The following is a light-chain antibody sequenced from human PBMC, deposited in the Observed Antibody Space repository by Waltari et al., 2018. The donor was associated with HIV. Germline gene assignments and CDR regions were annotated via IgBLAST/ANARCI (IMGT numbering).Light chain of an antibody. CDR3: QSYYSSLGGVV. Sequence: QSVLTQPPSVSGAPGQRVTISCTGSSSNIGAGYDVHWYQQLPGTAPKLLIYGNSNRPSGVPDRFSGSKSGTSASLAITVLQAEDEADDYCQSYYSSLGGVVFGGGTKLTVL. CDR1: SSNIGAGYD. CDR2: GNS. J-gene: IGLJ2*01. V-gene: IGLV1-40*01.